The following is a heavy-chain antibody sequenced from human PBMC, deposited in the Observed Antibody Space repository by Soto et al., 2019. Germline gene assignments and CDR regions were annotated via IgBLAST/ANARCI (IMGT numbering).Heavy chain of an antibody. J-gene: IGHJ4*02. CDR3: ARSRSLRFLEWLSPYY. Sequence: RRLSCVGSGFIFSSYEMNWVRQAPGKGLEWLSYISSYGSTIYYADSVKGRFTISRDNAKNSLYLQMDSLRAEDTAVYYCARSRSLRFLEWLSPYYWGQGTLVTVYS. D-gene: IGHD3-3*01. CDR1: GFIFSSYE. V-gene: IGHV3-48*03. CDR2: ISSYGSTI.